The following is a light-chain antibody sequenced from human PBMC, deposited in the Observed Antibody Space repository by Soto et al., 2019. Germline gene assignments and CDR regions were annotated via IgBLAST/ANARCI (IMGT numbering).Light chain of an antibody. CDR2: GST. J-gene: IGLJ1*01. V-gene: IGLV1-40*01. Sequence: QSVLTQPPSVSGAPGQGVSISCSGTSSNIGAGYDVHWYQHLPGTAPKPLIYGSTHRPSGVSNRFSGSKSGNTASLTISGLQADDEAEYFCSSYTRARTYVFGSGTKVTVL. CDR1: SSNIGAGYD. CDR3: SSYTRARTYV.